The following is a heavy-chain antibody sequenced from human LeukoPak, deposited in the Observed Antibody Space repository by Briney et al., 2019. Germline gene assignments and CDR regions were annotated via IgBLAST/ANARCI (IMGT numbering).Heavy chain of an antibody. D-gene: IGHD2-8*01. CDR3: TRGDTVPNAKYYSDS. CDR2: IRSEIYGGTA. CDR1: GFSFGDYA. V-gene: IGHV3-49*04. Sequence: GGSLRLSCTASGFSFGDYAIDWVRQAPGKGLKWVGLIRSEIYGGTAVYAASVGGRFTVSRDDPTTTAYLQMNSLKTEDTAVYFCTRGDTVPNAKYYSDSWGQGTLVTVSS. J-gene: IGHJ4*02.